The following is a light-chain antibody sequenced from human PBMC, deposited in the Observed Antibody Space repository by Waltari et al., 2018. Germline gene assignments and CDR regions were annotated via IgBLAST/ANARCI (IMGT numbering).Light chain of an antibody. Sequence: MTQSPATLSASVGDRVTITCQASQDISHYLNWYQQRPGKAPKVLIYDATLLKIGVPSRFSGSGSGTDFTFAITSLQPEDAATYYCQHFDNLLFTFGQGTKLEI. J-gene: IGKJ2*01. V-gene: IGKV1-33*01. CDR1: QDISHY. CDR2: DAT. CDR3: QHFDNLLFT.